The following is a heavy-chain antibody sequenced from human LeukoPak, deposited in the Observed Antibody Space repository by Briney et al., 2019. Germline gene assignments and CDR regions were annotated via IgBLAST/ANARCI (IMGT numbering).Heavy chain of an antibody. CDR1: GYRFTSYW. CDR2: IYPGDSDT. CDR3: ATETSSGFDY. J-gene: IGHJ4*02. Sequence: GESLKISCKGSGYRFTSYWIGWVRQMPGKGLDWMAIIYPGDSDTRYSPSFQGQVTISADRSISTAYLQWSSLKASDTAMYYCATETSSGFDYWGQGTLVTVSS. D-gene: IGHD3-22*01. V-gene: IGHV5-51*01.